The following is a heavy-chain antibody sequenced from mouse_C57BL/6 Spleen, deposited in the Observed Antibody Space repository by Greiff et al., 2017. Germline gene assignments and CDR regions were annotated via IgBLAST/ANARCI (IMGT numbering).Heavy chain of an antibody. V-gene: IGHV1-82*01. CDR1: GYAFSSSW. CDR2: IYPGDGDT. D-gene: IGHD4-1*01. J-gene: IGHJ2*01. CDR3: AKNWDVRYFDY. Sequence: QVQLKQSGPELVKPGASVKISCKASGYAFSSSWMNWVKQRPGKGLEWIGRIYPGDGDTNYNGKFKGKATLTAGKSSSKAYMQLSSLTSEDSAVYFCAKNWDVRYFDYWGQGTTLTVSS.